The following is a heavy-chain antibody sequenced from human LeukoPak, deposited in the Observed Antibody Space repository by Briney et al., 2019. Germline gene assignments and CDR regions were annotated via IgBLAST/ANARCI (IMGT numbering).Heavy chain of an antibody. V-gene: IGHV3-23*01. CDR2: ISVSGGST. D-gene: IGHD3-10*01. CDR1: GFTFSSYA. Sequence: GGSLRLSCAASGFTFSSYAMGWVRQAPGKGLEWVSAISVSGGSTYYADPVKGRFTISRDNSKNTLYLQMNSLRAEDTAVYYCASSVRGVRDYYYYGMDVWGQGTTVTVSS. CDR3: ASSVRGVRDYYYYGMDV. J-gene: IGHJ6*02.